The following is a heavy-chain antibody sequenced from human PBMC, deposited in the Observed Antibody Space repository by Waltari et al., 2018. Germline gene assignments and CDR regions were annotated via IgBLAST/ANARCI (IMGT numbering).Heavy chain of an antibody. CDR3: ARSTGTSYDSYYKGLDV. Sequence: QGQLVQSGAAVKKPGASLKVSCTASEYIFTAFYIPWVRQAPGRGREWLGRINPNTGGTNLAESFQGRVTVTRDTSITTAYMELTRLTSDDTAMYYCARSTGTSYDSYYKGLDVWGQGTTLTVSS. CDR2: INPNTGGT. D-gene: IGHD3-16*01. CDR1: EYIFTAFY. V-gene: IGHV1-2*06. J-gene: IGHJ6*02.